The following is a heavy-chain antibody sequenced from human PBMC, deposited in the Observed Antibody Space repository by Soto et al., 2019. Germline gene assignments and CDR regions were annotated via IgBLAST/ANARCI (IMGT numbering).Heavy chain of an antibody. Sequence: LRLSCAASGFTFSSYWMSWVRQAPGKGLEWVANIKQDGSEKYYVDSVKGRFTISRDNAKNSLYLQMNSLRAEDTAVYYCARDHPVVVPASTPDYWGQGTLVTVSS. CDR1: GFTFSSYW. V-gene: IGHV3-7*03. CDR2: IKQDGSEK. J-gene: IGHJ4*02. CDR3: ARDHPVVVPASTPDY. D-gene: IGHD2-2*01.